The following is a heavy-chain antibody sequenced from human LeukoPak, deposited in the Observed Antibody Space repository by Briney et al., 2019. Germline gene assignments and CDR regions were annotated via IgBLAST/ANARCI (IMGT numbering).Heavy chain of an antibody. J-gene: IGHJ5*02. Sequence: SETLSLTCTVSGGSISSYYWSWIRQPAGKGLEWIGRIYTSGSTNYNPSLKSRVTMSVDTSKNQFSLKLSSVTAADTAVYYCARATTGYSSSWNWFDPWGQGTLVTVSS. CDR3: ARATTGYSSSWNWFDP. D-gene: IGHD6-13*01. CDR2: IYTSGST. V-gene: IGHV4-4*07. CDR1: GGSISSYY.